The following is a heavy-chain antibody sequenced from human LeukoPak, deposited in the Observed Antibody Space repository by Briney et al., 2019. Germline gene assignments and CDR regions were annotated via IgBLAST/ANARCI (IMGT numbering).Heavy chain of an antibody. CDR3: ARDSSGDAFDI. CDR1: GGSISSGGYS. J-gene: IGHJ3*02. Sequence: SETLSLTCTVSGGSISSGGYSWSWIRQPPGKGLEWIGYIYHSGSTYYNPSLKSRVTISVDRSKNQFSLKLSSVTAADTAVYYCARDSSGDAFDIWGQGTMVTVSS. CDR2: IYHSGST. V-gene: IGHV4-30-2*01. D-gene: IGHD3-22*01.